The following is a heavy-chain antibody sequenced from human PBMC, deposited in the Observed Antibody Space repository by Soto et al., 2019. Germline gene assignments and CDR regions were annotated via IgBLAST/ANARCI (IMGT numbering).Heavy chain of an antibody. CDR1: GGSISSYY. V-gene: IGHV4-59*01. CDR2: MFYTGGT. J-gene: IGHJ3*01. D-gene: IGHD4-17*01. CDR3: ATRTSVTTWVAFDV. Sequence: QVQLQESGPGLVKPSETLSLTCNVSGGSISSYYWSWLRQPPGKGLEWIGYMFYTGGTDYNPSLKGRVTISIDTSKNQVSLELDSVTAADTAVYYCATRTSVTTWVAFDVWGQGTLVTVSS.